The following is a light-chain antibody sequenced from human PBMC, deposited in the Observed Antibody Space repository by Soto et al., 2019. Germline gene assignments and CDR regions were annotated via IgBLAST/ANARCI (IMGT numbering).Light chain of an antibody. CDR2: AAS. Sequence: DIQMTQSPSSVSASVGDRVTITCRASQGISSWLAWYQQKPGKAPKLLIYAASSLQSGVPSRFSGSESGTHFTLTISSPQSEDLTTYYCQQPNSFPFTFGPGTKVDIK. CDR3: QQPNSFPFT. V-gene: IGKV1-12*01. CDR1: QGISSW. J-gene: IGKJ3*01.